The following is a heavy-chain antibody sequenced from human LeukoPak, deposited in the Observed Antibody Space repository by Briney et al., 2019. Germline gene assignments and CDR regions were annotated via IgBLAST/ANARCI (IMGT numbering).Heavy chain of an antibody. CDR1: GGSISSYY. V-gene: IGHV4-59*01. CDR2: IYYSGST. D-gene: IGHD1-14*01. Sequence: SETLSLTCTVSGGSISSYYWSWIRQPPGKGLEWIGYIYYSGSTNYNPSLKRRVTISVDTSKNQYSLKLSSVTAADTAVYYGARGTLFDYWGQGTLVTVSS. J-gene: IGHJ4*02. CDR3: ARGTLFDY.